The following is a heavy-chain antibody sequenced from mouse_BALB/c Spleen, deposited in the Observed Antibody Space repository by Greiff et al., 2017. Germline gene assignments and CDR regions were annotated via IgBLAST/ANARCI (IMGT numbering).Heavy chain of an antibody. J-gene: IGHJ4*01. Sequence: EVQLVESGGGLVKPGGPLKLSCAASASTFSDYYLYWVRQTPEKRLEWVATISDGGSYTYYPDSVKGRFTISRDNAKNNLYLQMSSLKSEDTAMYYCAKGLYYYRYDVYAMDYWGQGTSVTVSS. CDR3: AKGLYYYRYDVYAMDY. D-gene: IGHD2-14*01. CDR1: ASTFSDYY. V-gene: IGHV5-4*02. CDR2: ISDGGSYT.